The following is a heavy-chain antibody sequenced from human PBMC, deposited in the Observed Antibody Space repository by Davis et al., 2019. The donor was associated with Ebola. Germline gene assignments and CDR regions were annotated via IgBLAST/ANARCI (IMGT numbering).Heavy chain of an antibody. D-gene: IGHD3-22*01. V-gene: IGHV4-30-4*01. CDR2: ISYSGGT. J-gene: IGHJ4*02. Sequence: PSETLSLTRTVSAGSISSGDYYWSWIRQPPGKGLEWIGYISYSGGTSYNPSLKSRATISKDTSKNQVSLNLSSVTAADTAVYYCVRDSAYYQDSGASRWGQGTLVTVSS. CDR1: AGSISSGDYY. CDR3: VRDSAYYQDSGASR.